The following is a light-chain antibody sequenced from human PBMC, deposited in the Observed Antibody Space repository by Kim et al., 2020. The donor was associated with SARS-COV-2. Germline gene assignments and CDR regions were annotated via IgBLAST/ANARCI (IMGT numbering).Light chain of an antibody. CDR1: KLGDKY. V-gene: IGLV3-1*01. CDR2: QDS. Sequence: MAPGQTASITCSGDKLGDKYACWHQQKPGQSPVLVIYQDSKRPSGIPERFSGSNSGNTATLTISGTQAMDEADYYCQAWDSSTVVFGGGTQLTVL. J-gene: IGLJ2*01. CDR3: QAWDSSTVV.